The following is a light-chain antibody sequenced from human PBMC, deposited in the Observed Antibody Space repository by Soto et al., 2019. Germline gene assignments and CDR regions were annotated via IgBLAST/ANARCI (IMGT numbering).Light chain of an antibody. CDR1: QGISSF. CDR2: DAS. CDR3: QQYHSYWT. V-gene: IGKV1-9*01. Sequence: DIQLTQSPSFLSASVGDRVTITCRASQGISSFLAWFQRKPGKAPKLLIYDASSLESGVPQRFSGSGSGTEFTLTISSLQTDDFSTYYCQQYHSYWTFGQGTKVDIK. J-gene: IGKJ1*01.